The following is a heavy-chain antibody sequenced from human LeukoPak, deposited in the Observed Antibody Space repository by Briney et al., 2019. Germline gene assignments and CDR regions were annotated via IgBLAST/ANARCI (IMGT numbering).Heavy chain of an antibody. J-gene: IGHJ4*02. CDR2: IKAYNGDT. D-gene: IGHD1-26*01. CDR1: GYTFKSYG. CDR3: AREGGIVGALDY. V-gene: IGHV1-18*01. Sequence: EASMKVSCKASGYTFKSYGITWVRQAPGQGLEWMGLIKAYNGDTNYAQKLQGRVTMTTDTSKSTAYMELRSLRSDDTAVYYCAREGGIVGALDYWGQGTLVTVSS.